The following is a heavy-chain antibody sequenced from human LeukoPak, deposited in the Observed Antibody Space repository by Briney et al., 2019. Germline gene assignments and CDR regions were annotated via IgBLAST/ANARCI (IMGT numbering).Heavy chain of an antibody. D-gene: IGHD3-10*01. CDR2: IYYSGST. Sequence: SETLPLTCTVSGGSISSSSYYWGWIRQPPGKGLEWIGSIYYSGSTYYNPSLKSRVTISVDTSKNQFSLKLSSVTAADTAVYYCARQDRGSGSRFDYWGQGTLVTVSS. CDR3: ARQDRGSGSRFDY. V-gene: IGHV4-39*01. J-gene: IGHJ4*02. CDR1: GGSISSSSYY.